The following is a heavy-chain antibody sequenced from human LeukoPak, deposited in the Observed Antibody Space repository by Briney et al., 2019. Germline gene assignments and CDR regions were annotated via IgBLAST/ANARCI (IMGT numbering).Heavy chain of an antibody. D-gene: IGHD5-12*01. V-gene: IGHV4-61*01. CDR3: ARDLGRGYSGYDYVAAFDI. CDR2: IYYSGST. Sequence: SETLSLTCTVSGGSVSSGSYYWSWIRQPPGEGLEWIGYIYYSGSTNYNPSLKSRVTISVDTSKNQFSLKLSSVTAADTAVYYCARDLGRGYSGYDYVAAFDIWGQGTMVTVSS. J-gene: IGHJ3*02. CDR1: GGSVSSGSYY.